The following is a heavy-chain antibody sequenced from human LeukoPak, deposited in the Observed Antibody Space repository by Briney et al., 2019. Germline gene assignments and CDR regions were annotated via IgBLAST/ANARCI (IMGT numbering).Heavy chain of an antibody. D-gene: IGHD3-10*01. V-gene: IGHV3-11*01. CDR2: ISDSAINT. CDR3: AAYYGSGSVNYYRGMDI. CDR1: EFTFSDYY. Sequence: GGSLRLSCEASEFTFSDYYMSWIRQAPGKGLEWISYISDSAINTHYADSVKGRFTISRDNAKKLLVLEMKSLRSEDTAVYYCAAYYGSGSVNYYRGMDIWGQGTTVTVSS. J-gene: IGHJ6*02.